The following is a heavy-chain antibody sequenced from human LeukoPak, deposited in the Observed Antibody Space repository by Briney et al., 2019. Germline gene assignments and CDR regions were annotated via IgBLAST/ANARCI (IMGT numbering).Heavy chain of an antibody. D-gene: IGHD5-18*01. CDR2: INHSGST. J-gene: IGHJ6*03. Sequence: SETLSLTCAVYGGSFSGYYWSWIRQPPGKGLEWIGEINHSGSTNYNPSLKSRVTISVDTSKNQFSLKLSSVTAADTAVYYCARTTEGGYTYDYFYYYYMDVWGKGTTVTIS. CDR3: ARTTEGGYTYDYFYYYYMDV. CDR1: GGSFSGYY. V-gene: IGHV4-34*01.